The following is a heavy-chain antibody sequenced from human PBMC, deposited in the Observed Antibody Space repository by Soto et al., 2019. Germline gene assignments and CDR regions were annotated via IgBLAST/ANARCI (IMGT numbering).Heavy chain of an antibody. V-gene: IGHV1-18*04. CDR1: GYTFTSYG. J-gene: IGHJ6*02. Sequence: ASVKVSCKASGYTFTSYGISWVRQAPGQGLDWMGWISAYNGNTKYAQDLQGRVTMTTDTSTSTAYMELRSLRSDDTAMYYCARFSGGSYNTYYFYYGMDVWGQGTTVTV. D-gene: IGHD2-15*01. CDR3: ARFSGGSYNTYYFYYGMDV. CDR2: ISAYNGNT.